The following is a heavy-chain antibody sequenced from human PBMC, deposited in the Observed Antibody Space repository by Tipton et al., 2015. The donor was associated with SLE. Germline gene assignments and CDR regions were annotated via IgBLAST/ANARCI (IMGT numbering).Heavy chain of an antibody. J-gene: IGHJ3*02. CDR1: GGSITSNY. V-gene: IGHV4-59*12. CDR3: ARDWKDGFDI. Sequence: TLSLTCTVSGGSITSNYWSWIRQPAGKGLEWIGYMSYTGSTYYNPSLKSRVTTSIDASKNQFSLQLTSVTAADTAVYYCARDWKDGFDIWGQGTMVTVSS. D-gene: IGHD1-1*01. CDR2: MSYTGST.